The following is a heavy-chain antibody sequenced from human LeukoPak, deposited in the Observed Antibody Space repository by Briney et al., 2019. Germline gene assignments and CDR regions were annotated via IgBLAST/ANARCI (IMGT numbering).Heavy chain of an antibody. J-gene: IGHJ4*02. CDR1: GFTFSSYA. D-gene: IGHD2-2*01. CDR3: ARAYCSSTSCFG. V-gene: IGHV3-48*01. CDR2: ISYSSRAR. Sequence: PGGSLRLSCAASGFTFSSYAMSWVRQAPGKGLEWVSSISYSSRARYYADSAKGRFTISRDNFKDSLYLQMDSLRAEDTAVYYCARAYCSSTSCFGWGQGTLVTVSS.